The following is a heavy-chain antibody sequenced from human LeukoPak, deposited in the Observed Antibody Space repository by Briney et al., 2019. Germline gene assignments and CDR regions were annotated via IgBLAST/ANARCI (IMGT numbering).Heavy chain of an antibody. V-gene: IGHV3-23*01. D-gene: IGHD2-8*02. CDR1: GFTFSSYA. CDR3: AKGAGHWYYLDY. Sequence: SGGSLRLSCAASGFTFSSYAMSWVRQAPGKGLEWVSAISGSGGSTYYADSVKGRFTISRDNSNNTLYLQMNSLRAEDTAVYYCAKGAGHWYYLDYWGQGSLVTVSS. J-gene: IGHJ4*02. CDR2: ISGSGGST.